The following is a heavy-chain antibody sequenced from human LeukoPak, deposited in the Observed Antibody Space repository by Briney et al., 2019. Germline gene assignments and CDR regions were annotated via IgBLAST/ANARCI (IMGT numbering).Heavy chain of an antibody. CDR3: ARLRSYYDGMDV. CDR1: GGSISSSSYY. CDR2: IYYSGST. V-gene: IGHV4-39*01. J-gene: IGHJ6*02. Sequence: SETLSLTCTVSGGSISSSSYYWGWIRQPPGKGPEWSGIIYYSGSTYYNPSLKSRVTISVDTSKNQFSLKLTSVTAADTAVYYCARLRSYYDGMDVWGQGTTVTVSS. D-gene: IGHD3-16*01.